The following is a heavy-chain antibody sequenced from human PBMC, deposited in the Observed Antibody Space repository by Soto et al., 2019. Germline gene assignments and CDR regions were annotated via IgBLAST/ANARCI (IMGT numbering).Heavy chain of an antibody. CDR1: GGTFSSYA. V-gene: IGHV1-69*13. J-gene: IGHJ6*02. CDR3: ATPPEGGYKDGMDV. D-gene: IGHD5-12*01. CDR2: IIPIFGTA. Sequence: SVKVSCKASGGTFSSYAISWVRQAPGQGLEWMAGIIPIFGTANYAQKFQGRVTVTADESTSTAYMELHSLRSEDTAVYYCATPPEGGYKDGMDVWGQGTTVTVSS.